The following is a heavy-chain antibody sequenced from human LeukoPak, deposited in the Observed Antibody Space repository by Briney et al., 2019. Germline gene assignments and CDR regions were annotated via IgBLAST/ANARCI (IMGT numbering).Heavy chain of an antibody. J-gene: IGHJ4*02. CDR1: GGSISSGGYY. V-gene: IGHV4-31*03. CDR2: IYYSGST. Sequence: SQTLSLTCTVSGGSISSGGYYWSWIRQHPGKGLEWIGYIYYSGSTNYNPSLKSRVTISVDTSKNQFSLKLSSVTAADTAVYYCARIPPDYYYDSSGYFDYWGQGTLVTVSS. D-gene: IGHD3-22*01. CDR3: ARIPPDYYYDSSGYFDY.